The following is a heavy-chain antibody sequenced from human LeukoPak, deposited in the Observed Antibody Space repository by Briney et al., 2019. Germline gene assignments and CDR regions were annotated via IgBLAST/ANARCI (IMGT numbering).Heavy chain of an antibody. CDR1: GFTFSSYS. J-gene: IGHJ3*02. V-gene: IGHV3-48*04. CDR3: ARCPWYSYGSSHAFDI. Sequence: GGSLRLSCAASGFTFSSYSMNWVRQAPGKGLEWVSYISSSSSTIYYADSVKGRFTISRDNAKNSLYVQMNSLRPEDTAVYYCARCPWYSYGSSHAFDIWGQGTMVTVSS. D-gene: IGHD5-18*01. CDR2: ISSSSSTI.